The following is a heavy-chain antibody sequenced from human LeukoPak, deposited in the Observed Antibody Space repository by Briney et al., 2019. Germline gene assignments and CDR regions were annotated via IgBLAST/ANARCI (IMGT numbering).Heavy chain of an antibody. CDR2: IYHSGST. V-gene: IGHV4-38-2*02. Sequence: SETLSLTCTVSGYSISSGYYWGWIRQPPGKGLEWIGSIYHSGSTYYNPSLKSRVTISVDTSKNQFSLKLSSVTAADTAVYYCARVVTPVDYWGQGTLVTVSS. J-gene: IGHJ4*02. D-gene: IGHD5-18*01. CDR3: ARVVTPVDY. CDR1: GYSISSGYY.